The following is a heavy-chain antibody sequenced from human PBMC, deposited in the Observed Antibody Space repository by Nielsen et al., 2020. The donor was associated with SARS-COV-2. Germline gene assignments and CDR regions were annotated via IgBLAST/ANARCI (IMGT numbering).Heavy chain of an antibody. CDR1: GFTFSSYG. J-gene: IGHJ4*02. D-gene: IGHD6-13*01. Sequence: GGSLRLSCAASGFTFSSYGMHWVRQAPGKGLEWVAVIWYDGSNKYYADSVKGRFTISRDNSKNTLYLQMNSLRAEDTAVYYCARVEGSSWYFEYWGQGTLVTVSS. CDR3: ARVEGSSWYFEY. CDR2: IWYDGSNK. V-gene: IGHV3-33*01.